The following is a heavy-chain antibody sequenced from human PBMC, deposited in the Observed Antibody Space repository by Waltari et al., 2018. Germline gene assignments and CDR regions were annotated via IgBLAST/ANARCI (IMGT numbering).Heavy chain of an antibody. D-gene: IGHD5-18*01. CDR2: INADNGNT. CDR3: ARDDLPTAMVRKLGD. Sequence: QVQLVQSGAEVKKPGASVKVSCKASGYTFTRSTMHWVRQAPGQGLEWMGWINADNGNTKYSQKFQGRVTITRDTSASTAYMELSSLKSEDTSVYYCARDDLPTAMVRKLGDWGQGTLVTVSS. J-gene: IGHJ4*02. V-gene: IGHV1-3*01. CDR1: GYTFTRST.